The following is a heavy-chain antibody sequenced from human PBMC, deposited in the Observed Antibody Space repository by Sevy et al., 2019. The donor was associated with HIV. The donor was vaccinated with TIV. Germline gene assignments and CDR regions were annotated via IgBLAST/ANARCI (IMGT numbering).Heavy chain of an antibody. D-gene: IGHD2-21*02. J-gene: IGHJ6*02. CDR1: GGTFSSYA. CDR2: IIPIFGTA. CDR3: ARAEGAYCGGDCYPYYYYGMDV. Sequence: ASLKVSCKASGGTFSSYAISWVRQAPGQGLEWMGGIIPIFGTANYAQKFQGRVTITADESTSTAYMELSSLRSEDTAVYYCARAEGAYCGGDCYPYYYYGMDVWGQGTTVTVSS. V-gene: IGHV1-69*13.